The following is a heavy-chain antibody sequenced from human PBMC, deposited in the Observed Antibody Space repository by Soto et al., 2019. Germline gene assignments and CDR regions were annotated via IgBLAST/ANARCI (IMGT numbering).Heavy chain of an antibody. CDR3: ARVPDY. V-gene: IGHV4-59*12. CDR2: IYHSGSS. J-gene: IGHJ4*02. Sequence: PSETLSLTCTVSGGSISSYCWSWIRQPPGKGLEWIGYIYHSGSSNYNPSLKSRVTILLDTSKNQLSLKLSSVTAADTAVYYCARVPDYWGQGTLVTVSS. CDR1: GGSISSYC.